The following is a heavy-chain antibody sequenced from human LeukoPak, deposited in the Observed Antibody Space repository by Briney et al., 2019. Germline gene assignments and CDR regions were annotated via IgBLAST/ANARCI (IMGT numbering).Heavy chain of an antibody. CDR3: ASAEYCTSTSCRPYYLDY. CDR2: ISDDGNNK. Sequence: GGSLRLSCAASGFTFSSYAMHWVRQAPDKGLEWVAVISDDGNNKYYADSVKGPFTISRDNSKNTLYLQMNSLRAEDTAVYYCASAEYCTSTSCRPYYLDYWGQGTLVTVSS. CDR1: GFTFSSYA. D-gene: IGHD2-2*01. V-gene: IGHV3-30-3*01. J-gene: IGHJ4*02.